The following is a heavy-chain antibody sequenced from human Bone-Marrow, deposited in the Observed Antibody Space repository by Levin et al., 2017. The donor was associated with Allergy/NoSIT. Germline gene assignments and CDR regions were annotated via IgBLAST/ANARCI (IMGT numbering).Heavy chain of an antibody. D-gene: IGHD2-8*02. CDR3: ARDTGGYPLGYFPY. J-gene: IGHJ4*02. V-gene: IGHV3-30-3*01. CDR2: VSDDGDTA. Sequence: GGSLRLSCAASGFTFSKYAMHWVRQAPGKGLEWLAVVSDDGDTAYYADSVKGRFTISRDNSKNTLFLQMTSLRPTVTAVFSCARDTGGYPLGYFPYWGQGTLVTVSS. CDR1: GFTFSKYA.